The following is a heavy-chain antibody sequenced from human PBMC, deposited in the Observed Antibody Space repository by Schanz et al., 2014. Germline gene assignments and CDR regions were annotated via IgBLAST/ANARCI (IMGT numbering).Heavy chain of an antibody. CDR1: GFTLSSYG. V-gene: IGHV3-33*08. D-gene: IGHD1-26*01. Sequence: QVRLVESGGGVVQPGRSLRLSCAASGFTLSSYGMHWVRQAPGKGLEWVAFINSDGTKRFYADSVKSRFTISRDNSKNTLYLQMKSLRAEDTAVYYCARDHTTESYYSAGPPIDYWGQGTLLTVSS. CDR3: ARDHTTESYYSAGPPIDY. J-gene: IGHJ4*02. CDR2: INSDGTKR.